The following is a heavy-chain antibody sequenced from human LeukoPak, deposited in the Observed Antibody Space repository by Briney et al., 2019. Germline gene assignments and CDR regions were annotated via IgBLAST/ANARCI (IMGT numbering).Heavy chain of an antibody. J-gene: IGHJ6*02. CDR2: INRDGSEK. Sequence: GGPLRLSCAASGFTFNSYWKLYLRQARGRALVWVANINRDGSEKHPVHDVKGRFTISRDNSKNSLFVQMNSLRAEDTAVYYCARVHCTTNMCYFLNQHYYTMDVWGQGTTVTVSS. CDR3: ARVHCTTNMCYFLNQHYYTMDV. CDR1: GFTFNSYW. D-gene: IGHD2-8*01. V-gene: IGHV3-7*01.